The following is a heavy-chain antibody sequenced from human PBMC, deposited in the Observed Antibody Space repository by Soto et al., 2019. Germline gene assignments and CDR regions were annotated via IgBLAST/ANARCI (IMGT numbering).Heavy chain of an antibody. CDR1: GYTFTDYY. J-gene: IGHJ4*02. D-gene: IGHD6-19*01. CDR2: INPNSGVT. CDR3: ARRVRGWSPFEL. Sequence: ASVKVSCKASGYTFTDYYVHWVRQAPGQGLEWMGWINPNSGVTNYAQKFQGWVTLTRDTSVSTAYMELNRLKSDDTAVFFSARRVRGWSPFELWGQGTLVTVSS. V-gene: IGHV1-2*04.